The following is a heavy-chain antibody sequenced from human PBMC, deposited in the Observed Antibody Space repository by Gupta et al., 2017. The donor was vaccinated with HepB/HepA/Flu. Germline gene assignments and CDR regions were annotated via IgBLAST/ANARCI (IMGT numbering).Heavy chain of an antibody. CDR3: TTDSWELQLGSDH. CDR1: GFPLRNAR. CDR2: IKMMSDGGAA. D-gene: IGHD1-26*01. J-gene: IGHJ4*02. V-gene: IGHV3-15*01. Sequence: EVQLVESGGGLVKPGGSLRLSCVVSGFPLRNARMSWVRQAPGKALEWVGLIKMMSDGGAAEYAAPVRGRFTISRDDSKNSLYLQMNNLKTEDTGLYYCTTDSWELQLGSDHWGQGTLVTVSA.